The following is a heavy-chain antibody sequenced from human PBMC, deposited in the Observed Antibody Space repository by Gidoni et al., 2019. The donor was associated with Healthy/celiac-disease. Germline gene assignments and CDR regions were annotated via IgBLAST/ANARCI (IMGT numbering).Heavy chain of an antibody. CDR1: GGSISSSSYY. CDR3: ASRDTAMVRGDY. V-gene: IGHV4-39*01. D-gene: IGHD5-18*01. CDR2: IYYSWST. Sequence: QLQLQESGPGLVTPSETLSLTCTVSGGSISSSSYYWGWIRQPPGKGLEWIGSIYYSWSTYYNPTLKSRVTISVDTSKNQFSLKLSSVTAADTAVYYCASRDTAMVRGDYWGQGTLVTVSS. J-gene: IGHJ4*02.